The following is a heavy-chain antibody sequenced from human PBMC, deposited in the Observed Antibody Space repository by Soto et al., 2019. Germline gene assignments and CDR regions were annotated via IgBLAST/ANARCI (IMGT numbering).Heavy chain of an antibody. Sequence: SETLSLTCAVYGGSFSGYYWSWIRQPPGKGLEWIGEINHSGSTNYNPSLKSRVTISVDTSKNQFSLKLSSVTAADTAVYYCARVPPLLWFGDTSKRLDYWGQGTLVTVSS. CDR2: INHSGST. CDR1: GGSFSGYY. CDR3: ARVPPLLWFGDTSKRLDY. V-gene: IGHV4-34*01. J-gene: IGHJ4*02. D-gene: IGHD3-10*01.